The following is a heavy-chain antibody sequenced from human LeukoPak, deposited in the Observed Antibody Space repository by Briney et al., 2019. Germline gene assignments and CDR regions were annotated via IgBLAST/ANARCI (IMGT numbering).Heavy chain of an antibody. CDR1: GFTFSSYW. V-gene: IGHV3-7*01. D-gene: IGHD3-3*01. CDR3: ARVFGDFWSGYLHFDY. CDR2: IKQDGSEK. Sequence: GGSLRLSCAASGFTFSSYWMSWVRQAPGKGLEWVANIKQDGSEKYYVDSVKGRLTISRDNAKNSLYLQMNSLRAEDTAVYYCARVFGDFWSGYLHFDYWGQGTLVTVSS. J-gene: IGHJ4*02.